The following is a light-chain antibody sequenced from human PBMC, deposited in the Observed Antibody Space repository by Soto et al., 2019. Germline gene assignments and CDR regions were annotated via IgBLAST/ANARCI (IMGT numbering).Light chain of an antibody. J-gene: IGKJ2*01. Sequence: EIVMTQSPATLSVSPGERAALSCRASQSVSSNFAWYQQKPGQAPRLLIYGASTRATGIPARFSGSGSGTEFILPISSLQSGDFAVYYCQQYNNWPYTFGQGTKLEIK. CDR2: GAS. CDR3: QQYNNWPYT. CDR1: QSVSSN. V-gene: IGKV3-15*01.